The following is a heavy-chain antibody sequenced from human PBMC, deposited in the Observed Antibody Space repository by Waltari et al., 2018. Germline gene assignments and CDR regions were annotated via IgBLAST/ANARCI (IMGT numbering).Heavy chain of an antibody. Sequence: EGHLLESGGGLVQPGGSLRLSCVASGFTFINYAMSWVRQAPGKGLGWVSGIRDSGVVTKYADSVKGRFTVSRDNSKNTLYLQLNSLRAEDTAVYYCARHLYSIDYLELDNWGQGTLVTVSS. D-gene: IGHD3-22*01. CDR2: IRDSGVVT. CDR3: ARHLYSIDYLELDN. CDR1: GFTFINYA. V-gene: IGHV3-23*01. J-gene: IGHJ4*02.